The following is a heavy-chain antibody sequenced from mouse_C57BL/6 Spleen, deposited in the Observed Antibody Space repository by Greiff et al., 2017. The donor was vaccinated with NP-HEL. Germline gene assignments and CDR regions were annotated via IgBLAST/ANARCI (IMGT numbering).Heavy chain of an antibody. CDR3: ARLEETWFAY. CDR2: ISDGGSYT. Sequence: EVHLVESGGGLVKPGGSLKLSCAASGFTFSSYAMSWVRQTPEKRLEWVATISDGGSYTYYPDNVKGRFTISRDNAKNNLYLQMSHLKSEDTAMYYCARLEETWFAYWGQGTLVTVAA. V-gene: IGHV5-4*01. J-gene: IGHJ3*01. CDR1: GFTFSSYA.